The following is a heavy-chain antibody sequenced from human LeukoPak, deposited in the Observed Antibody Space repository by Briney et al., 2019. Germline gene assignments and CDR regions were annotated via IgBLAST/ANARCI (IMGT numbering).Heavy chain of an antibody. CDR2: ISYDGSNK. CDR1: GFTFSSYA. D-gene: IGHD1-1*01. V-gene: IGHV3-30-3*01. J-gene: IGHJ6*02. CDR3: ARAIQQYGMDV. Sequence: PGGSLRLSCAASGFTFSSYAMHWVRQAPGKGLEWVAVISYDGSNKYYADSVKGRFTISRDNSKNTLYLQMNSLRAEDTAVYYCARAIQQYGMDVWGQGTTVTVSS.